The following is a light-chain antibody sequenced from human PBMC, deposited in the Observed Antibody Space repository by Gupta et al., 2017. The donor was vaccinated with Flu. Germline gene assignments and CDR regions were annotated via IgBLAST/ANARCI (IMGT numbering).Light chain of an antibody. Sequence: EIVLTQSQATLSLSPGERATVTCRASQSVSSSLAWYQPKPGKAPRLLIYDASNRATRIPARFSGSGSGSDFTLTSMGPEHEDFAVCYWQDNTHSPTFGPGTKVDIK. CDR2: DAS. CDR3: QDNTHSPT. CDR1: QSVSSS. V-gene: IGKV3-11*02. J-gene: IGKJ3*01.